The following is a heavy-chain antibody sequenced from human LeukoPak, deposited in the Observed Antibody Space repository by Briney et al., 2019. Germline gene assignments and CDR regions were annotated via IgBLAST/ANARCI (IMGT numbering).Heavy chain of an antibody. CDR3: ARDQTYYYDSSGYMAYYFDY. D-gene: IGHD3-22*01. CDR2: INPSGGST. V-gene: IGHV1-46*01. J-gene: IGHJ4*02. CDR1: GYTFTDYY. Sequence: ASVKVSCKASGYTFTDYYMHWVRQAPGQGLEWMGIINPSGGSTSYAQKFQGRVTMTRDTSTSTVYMELSSLRSEDTAVYCCARDQTYYYDSSGYMAYYFDYWGQGTLVTVSS.